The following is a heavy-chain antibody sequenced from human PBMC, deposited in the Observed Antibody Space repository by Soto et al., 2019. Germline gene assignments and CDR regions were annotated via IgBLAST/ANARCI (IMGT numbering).Heavy chain of an antibody. CDR2: VDGTGVAT. Sequence: GGSLRLSCAGSGFTFISYTMTWVRQAPGKGLEWVSSVDGTGVATHYADSVKGRFTVSRDNSKNTLYLQMDSLRAEDTALYYCAKGFMTKAEFKHWGQGTLVTVSS. CDR1: GFTFISYT. J-gene: IGHJ1*01. D-gene: IGHD4-17*01. CDR3: AKGFMTKAEFKH. V-gene: IGHV3-23*01.